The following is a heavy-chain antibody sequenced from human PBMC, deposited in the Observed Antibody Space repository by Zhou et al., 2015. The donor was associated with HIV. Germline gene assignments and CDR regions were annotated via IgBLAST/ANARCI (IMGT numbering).Heavy chain of an antibody. CDR3: ARVRELLWFREPYPLNWFDP. V-gene: IGHV1-69*01. Sequence: QVQLVQSGAEVKKPGSSVKVSCKASGGTFSSYAISWVRQAPGQGLEWMGGIIPIFGTANYAQKFQGRVTITADESTSTAYMELSSLRSEDTAVYYCARVRELLWFREPYPLNWFDPWGQGTLVTVSS. CDR1: GGTFSSYA. D-gene: IGHD3-10*01. J-gene: IGHJ5*02. CDR2: IIPIFGTA.